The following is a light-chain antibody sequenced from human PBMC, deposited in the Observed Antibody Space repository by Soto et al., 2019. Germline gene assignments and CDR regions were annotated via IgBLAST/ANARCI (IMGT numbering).Light chain of an antibody. J-gene: IGLJ1*01. V-gene: IGLV2-14*01. CDR1: SSDVGGYNY. Sequence: QSVLTQPASVSGSPGQSITISCTGTSSDVGGYNYVSWYQQHPGKAPKLMIYDVSNRPSGVSNRVSGSKSGNTASLTISGLQAEDEADYYCSSYTSSSTLCVFGTGTKLTVL. CDR2: DVS. CDR3: SSYTSSSTLCV.